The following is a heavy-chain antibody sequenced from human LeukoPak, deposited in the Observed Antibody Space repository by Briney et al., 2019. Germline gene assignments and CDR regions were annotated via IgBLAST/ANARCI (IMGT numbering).Heavy chain of an antibody. CDR3: ARTYYDYVWGVGNNWFDP. CDR1: GASISSDDYY. J-gene: IGHJ5*02. CDR2: IYHSGSA. Sequence: PSETLSLTCTVSGASISSDDYYWSWIRQTPGKGLEWIGYIYHSGSAYYNPSLKSRVTISVDTSKNQFSLRLSSVTAADTAVYYCARTYYDYVWGVGNNWFDPWGQGTLVTVSS. V-gene: IGHV4-30-4*01. D-gene: IGHD3-16*01.